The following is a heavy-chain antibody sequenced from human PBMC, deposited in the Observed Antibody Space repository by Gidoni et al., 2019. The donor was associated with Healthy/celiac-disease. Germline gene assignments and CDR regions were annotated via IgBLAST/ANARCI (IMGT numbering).Heavy chain of an antibody. Sequence: EVQLVESGGGSVQPGGSLRLSCAASGFTFSSYSMSWVRQAPGKGLEWVSAISGSGGSTYYADSVKGRFTISRDNSKNTLYLQMNSLRAEDTAVYYCAKGYCSGGSCYYSHDAFDIWGQGTMVTVSS. J-gene: IGHJ3*02. D-gene: IGHD2-15*01. CDR3: AKGYCSGGSCYYSHDAFDI. V-gene: IGHV3-23*04. CDR1: GFTFSSYS. CDR2: ISGSGGST.